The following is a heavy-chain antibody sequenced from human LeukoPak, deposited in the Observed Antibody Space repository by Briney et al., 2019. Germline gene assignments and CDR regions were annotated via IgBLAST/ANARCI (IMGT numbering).Heavy chain of an antibody. D-gene: IGHD3-10*01. V-gene: IGHV3-15*01. Sequence: GGSLRLSCAVSGFSFSNAWMNWVRHAPGKGLECVGRIKSVRDGETTDYAAPVKGRFIISRDDSRSTLYLQMHSLRTEDTAVYYCTTLWLGPEFWGQGTLVTVSS. J-gene: IGHJ4*02. CDR2: IKSVRDGETT. CDR1: GFSFSNAW. CDR3: TTLWLGPEF.